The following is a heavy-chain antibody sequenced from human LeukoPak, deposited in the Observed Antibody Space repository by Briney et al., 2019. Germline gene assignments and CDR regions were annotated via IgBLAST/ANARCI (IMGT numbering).Heavy chain of an antibody. D-gene: IGHD5-18*01. J-gene: IGHJ4*02. CDR1: GGTFSSYA. V-gene: IGHV1-69*04. CDR3: ARDGDGYNY. CDR2: IIPILGIA. Sequence: SVKVSCRASGGTFSSYAISWVRQAPGQGLEWMGRIIPILGIANYAQKFQGRVTITADKSTSTAYMELSSLRSEDTAVYYCARDGDGYNYWGQGTLVTVSS.